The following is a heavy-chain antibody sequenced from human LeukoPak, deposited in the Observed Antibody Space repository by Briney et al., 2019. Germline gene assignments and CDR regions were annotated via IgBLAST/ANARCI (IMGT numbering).Heavy chain of an antibody. D-gene: IGHD6-19*01. CDR2: FDPEDGET. J-gene: IGHJ4*02. CDR3: ATDQRIAVAGTELRY. Sequence: ASVKVSCKVSGYTLTELSMDWVREAPGKGLEWMGGFDPEDGETIYAQKFQGRVTMTEDTSTDTAYMELSSLRSEDTAVYYCATDQRIAVAGTELRYWGQGTLVTVSS. CDR1: GYTLTELS. V-gene: IGHV1-24*01.